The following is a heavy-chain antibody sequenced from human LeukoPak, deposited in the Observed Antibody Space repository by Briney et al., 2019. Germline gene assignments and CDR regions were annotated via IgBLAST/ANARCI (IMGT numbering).Heavy chain of an antibody. CDR2: IYYTGNT. Sequence: SETLSLTCTVSNVSITSSAYYWAWIRQSPGKGLEWIGNIYYTGNTYYNPSLKSRVTISVDTSKNQFSLKLSSVTAADTAVYYCARGYCSSTSCYEGDWGQGTLVTVSS. CDR1: NVSITSSAYY. D-gene: IGHD2-2*01. V-gene: IGHV4-39*07. J-gene: IGHJ4*02. CDR3: ARGYCSSTSCYEGD.